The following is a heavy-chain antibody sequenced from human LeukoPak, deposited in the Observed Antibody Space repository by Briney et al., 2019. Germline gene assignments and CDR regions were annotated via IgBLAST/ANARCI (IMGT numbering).Heavy chain of an antibody. CDR2: IYYSGST. V-gene: IGHV4-39*07. J-gene: IGHJ3*02. Sequence: PSETLSLTCTVSGGSISSSSYYWGWIRQPPGKGLEWIGSIYYSGSTYYNPSLKSRVIISVDTSKNQFSPKLSSVTAADTAVYYCARDPGFASSGYFGKGDAFDIWGQGTMVTVSS. CDR1: GGSISSSSYY. CDR3: ARDPGFASSGYFGKGDAFDI. D-gene: IGHD3-22*01.